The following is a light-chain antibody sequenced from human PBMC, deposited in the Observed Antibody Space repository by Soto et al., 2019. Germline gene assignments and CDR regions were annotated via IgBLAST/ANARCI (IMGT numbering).Light chain of an antibody. Sequence: QSVLTQPASVSGSPGQSITISCAGTSSDVGGYNYVSWYQQHPGKVPRLIISDVNKRPSGVSDRFSGSKSGNTASLTISGLQAEDEADYYCDSFTRSVTVVFGGGTKLTVL. J-gene: IGLJ2*01. CDR1: SSDVGGYNY. V-gene: IGLV2-14*03. CDR2: DVN. CDR3: DSFTRSVTVV.